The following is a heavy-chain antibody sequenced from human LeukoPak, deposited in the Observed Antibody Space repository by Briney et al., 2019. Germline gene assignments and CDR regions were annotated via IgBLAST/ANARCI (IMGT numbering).Heavy chain of an antibody. D-gene: IGHD2-2*02. CDR2: INPSGGST. CDR1: GYTFTSYY. V-gene: IGHV1-46*01. J-gene: IGHJ4*02. Sequence: ASVKVSCKASGYTFTSYYMHWVRQAPGQGLEWMGIINPSGGSTSYAQKFQGRVTMTRDTSTSTVYMELSSLRSEDTAVYYCARGRPIVVVPAAIGDDYWGQGTLVTVSS. CDR3: ARGRPIVVVPAAIGDDY.